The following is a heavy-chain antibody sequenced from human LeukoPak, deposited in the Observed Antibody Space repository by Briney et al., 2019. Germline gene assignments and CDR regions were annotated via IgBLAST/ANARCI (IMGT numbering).Heavy chain of an antibody. D-gene: IGHD2-2*01. J-gene: IGHJ4*02. CDR1: GYTFTSYG. CDR3: ARGSPYCSSTSCYVGDY. V-gene: IGHV1-18*04. CDR2: ISAYNGNT. Sequence: ASVKVSCKASGYTFTSYGISWVRQAPGQGLEGLGWISAYNGNTNYVQKLQGRGTMPTDTSTSTAYMELRSLRSDDTAVYYCARGSPYCSSTSCYVGDYWGQGTLVTVSS.